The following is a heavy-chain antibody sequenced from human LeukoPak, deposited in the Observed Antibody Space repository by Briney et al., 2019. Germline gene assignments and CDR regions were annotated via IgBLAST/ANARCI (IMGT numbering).Heavy chain of an antibody. CDR1: GGTFSSYA. CDR2: IIPILGIA. J-gene: IGHJ4*02. Sequence: ASVKVSCKASGGTFSSYAISWVRQAPGQGLEWMGRIIPILGIANYAQKFQGRVTITADKSTITAYMELSSLRSEDTAVYYCARGVWDLSIAARLEDYWGQGTLVTVSS. D-gene: IGHD6-6*01. V-gene: IGHV1-69*04. CDR3: ARGVWDLSIAARLEDY.